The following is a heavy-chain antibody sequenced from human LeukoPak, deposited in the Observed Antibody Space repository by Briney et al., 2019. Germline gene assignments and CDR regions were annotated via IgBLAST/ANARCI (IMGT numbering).Heavy chain of an antibody. J-gene: IGHJ3*01. CDR3: AKGQGVGAFDF. D-gene: IGHD1-26*01. CDR1: GFTFGSYA. Sequence: GGSLRLSCAASGFTFGSYAMTWVRQAPGKWRGWVSSLTGIGGSTYYTDSVKGRLTISRDNSRNRLYLQMNSLSAEDTAVYYCAKGQGVGAFDFWGQGTMDSVSS. CDR2: LTGIGGST. V-gene: IGHV3-23*01.